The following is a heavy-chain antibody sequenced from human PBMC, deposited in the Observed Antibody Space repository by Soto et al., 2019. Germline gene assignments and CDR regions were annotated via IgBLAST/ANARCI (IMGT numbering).Heavy chain of an antibody. V-gene: IGHV3-30*18. J-gene: IGHJ3*02. D-gene: IGHD1-26*01. CDR2: ISYDGSNK. CDR1: GFTFRSYG. Sequence: GGSLRLSCAASGFTFRSYGMHWVRQAPGKGLGWVAVISYDGSNKYYADSVKGRFTISRDNSKNTLYLQMNSLRAEDTAVYYCAKGGVGSTSNAFDIWGQGTMVTVSS. CDR3: AKGGVGSTSNAFDI.